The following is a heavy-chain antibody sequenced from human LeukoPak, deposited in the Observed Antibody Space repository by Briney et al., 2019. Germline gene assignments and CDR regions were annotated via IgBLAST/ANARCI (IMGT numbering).Heavy chain of an antibody. Sequence: PGGSLRLSCLVSGFTVNSHYMSWVRQAPGKGLEWVSLIESDGSTFYADSVKDRFTISRDHSKNTLFLQMKTLRAGDTAVYYCARALHYFDYWGQGTLVAVSS. J-gene: IGHJ4*02. V-gene: IGHV3-66*01. CDR1: GFTVNSHY. CDR2: IESDGST. CDR3: ARALHYFDY.